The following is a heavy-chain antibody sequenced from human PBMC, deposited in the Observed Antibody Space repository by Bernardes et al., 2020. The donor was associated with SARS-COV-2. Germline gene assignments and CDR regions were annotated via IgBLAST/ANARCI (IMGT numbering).Heavy chain of an antibody. J-gene: IGHJ4*02. D-gene: IGHD3-10*01. CDR2: ISGSGGST. V-gene: IGHV3-23*01. Sequence: GSLRLSCAASGFTFSSYAMSWVRQAPGKGLEWVSAISGSGGSTYYADSVKGRFTISRDNSKNTLYLQMNSLRAEDTAVYYCAKDLGSYGSGSYWGQGTLVTVSS. CDR3: AKDLGSYGSGSY. CDR1: GFTFSSYA.